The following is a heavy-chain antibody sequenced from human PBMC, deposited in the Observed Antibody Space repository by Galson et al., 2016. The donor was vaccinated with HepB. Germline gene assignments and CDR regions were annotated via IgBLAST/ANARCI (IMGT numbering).Heavy chain of an antibody. V-gene: IGHV3-23*01. J-gene: IGHJ3*01. Sequence: SLRLSCAASGFTFYNYAMSWVRQAPGKGLEWVSAVTNTGITTHYADSAKGRFTISRDNSKNTMYLQMNSLRAEDTAIYYCAKEIVEWHGAFDFWGQGALVSVSS. CDR1: GFTFYNYA. CDR3: AKEIVEWHGAFDF. D-gene: IGHD3-3*01. CDR2: VTNTGITT.